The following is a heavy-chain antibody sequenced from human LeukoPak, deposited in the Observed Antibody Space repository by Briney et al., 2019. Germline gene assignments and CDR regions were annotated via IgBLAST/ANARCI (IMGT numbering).Heavy chain of an antibody. D-gene: IGHD6-19*01. CDR3: ARATIAVAGKEDY. V-gene: IGHV3-21*01. J-gene: IGHJ4*02. CDR1: GFTFSSYS. Sequence: GGSLRLSCAASGFTFSSYSMNWVRQAPGKGLEWVSSISSSSSYIYYADSVKGRFTISRDNAKNSLYLQMNSLRAEDTAVYYCARATIAVAGKEDYWGQGTLVTVSS. CDR2: ISSSSSYI.